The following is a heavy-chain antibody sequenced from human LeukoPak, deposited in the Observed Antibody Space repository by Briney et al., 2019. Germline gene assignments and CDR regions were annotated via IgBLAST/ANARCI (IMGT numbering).Heavy chain of an antibody. D-gene: IGHD6-19*01. Sequence: GGSLRLSCAASGFTFRNYQMNWVRQAPGKGLEWVSYIGNIISTTHYADSVRGRFTVSRDDAKSSLYLQMNSLRVEDTAVYYCARTAYDLRGQSLVPGLDSWGQGTLVTVSS. CDR3: ARTAYDLRGQSLVPGLDS. CDR2: IGNIISTT. V-gene: IGHV3-48*03. J-gene: IGHJ4*02. CDR1: GFTFRNYQ.